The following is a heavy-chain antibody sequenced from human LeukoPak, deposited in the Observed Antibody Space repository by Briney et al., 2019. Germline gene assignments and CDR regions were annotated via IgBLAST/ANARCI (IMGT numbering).Heavy chain of an antibody. CDR2: ISVSGGST. Sequence: GGSLRLSRAASVVTFSSYAMSGVREAPGKGLEGGSDISVSGGSTYYADSVKGRFTISRDNSKNTPYLQMNSVRAEDTAVYYCAKQLRSPRGCYYGLFDYWGQGTLVTVSS. J-gene: IGHJ4*02. CDR3: AKQLRSPRGCYYGLFDY. CDR1: VVTFSSYA. V-gene: IGHV3-23*01. D-gene: IGHD1-26*01.